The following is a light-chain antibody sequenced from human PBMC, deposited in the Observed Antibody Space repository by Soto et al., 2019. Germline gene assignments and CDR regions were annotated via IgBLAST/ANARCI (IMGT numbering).Light chain of an antibody. V-gene: IGKV1-6*01. CDR2: AAS. CDR3: LQDYDYLLT. Sequence: AIQMTQARSSLSASVGDRVTITCRASQGIRNDLGWYQQKPGKAPKLLIYAASTLQSGVPSRFSGSGSGTDFTLTIGSLQPEDFATYYCLQDYDYLLTFGGGTKVDIK. J-gene: IGKJ4*01. CDR1: QGIRND.